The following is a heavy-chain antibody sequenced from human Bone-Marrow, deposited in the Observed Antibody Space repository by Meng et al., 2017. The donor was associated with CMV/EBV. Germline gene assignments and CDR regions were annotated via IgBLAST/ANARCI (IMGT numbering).Heavy chain of an antibody. V-gene: IGHV4-39*07. CDR1: GGSISRSNYY. Sequence: SETLSLTCNVSGGSISRSNYYWGWIRQPPGKGLEWIGSIYYSGSTYYNPSLKSRVTISIDTSKNQFSLKLSSVTAADTAVYYCARVGTSGLGEVYWGQGTLVTVSS. D-gene: IGHD1-1*01. J-gene: IGHJ4*02. CDR2: IYYSGST. CDR3: ARVGTSGLGEVY.